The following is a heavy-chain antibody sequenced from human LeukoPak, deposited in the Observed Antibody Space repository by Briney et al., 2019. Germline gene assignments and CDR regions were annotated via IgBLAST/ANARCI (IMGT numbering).Heavy chain of an antibody. D-gene: IGHD6-19*01. CDR2: IYHSGST. Sequence: SETLSLTCTVSGGSISSSNCWSWVRQPPGKGLEWIGEIYHSGSTNYNPSLKSRVTISVDKSKNQFSLKLSSVTAADTAVYYCALQSGIAVAGTGAFDIWGQGTMVSVSS. CDR3: ALQSGIAVAGTGAFDI. CDR1: GGSISSSNC. V-gene: IGHV4-4*02. J-gene: IGHJ3*02.